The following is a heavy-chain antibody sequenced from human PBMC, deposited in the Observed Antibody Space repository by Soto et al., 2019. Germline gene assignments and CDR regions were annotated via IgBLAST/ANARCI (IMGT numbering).Heavy chain of an antibody. D-gene: IGHD2-2*01. Sequence: QVQLQESGPGLVKPSQTLSLTCTVSGGSNIRDGYYWSWIRQHPGKGLEWIAYISYSGSSYSNPSLKSPVTISADTSKNQFSLRLTSVTAADTAVYFCARATPAGSADFWGQATLVNVSS. CDR1: GGSNIRDGYY. J-gene: IGHJ4*02. V-gene: IGHV4-31*01. CDR3: ARATPAGSADF. CDR2: ISYSGSS.